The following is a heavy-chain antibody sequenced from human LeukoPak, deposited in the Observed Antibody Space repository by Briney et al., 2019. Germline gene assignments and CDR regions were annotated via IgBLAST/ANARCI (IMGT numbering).Heavy chain of an antibody. D-gene: IGHD4-17*01. J-gene: IGHJ4*02. CDR3: ARDYGDYSGRGLDY. Sequence: SETLSLTCAVYGGSFSGYYWSWIRQPPGKGLEWIGEINHSGSTNYNPSLKSRVTISVDTSKNQFSLKLSSVTAADTAAYYCARDYGDYSGRGLDYWGQGTLVTVSS. V-gene: IGHV4-34*01. CDR2: INHSGST. CDR1: GGSFSGYY.